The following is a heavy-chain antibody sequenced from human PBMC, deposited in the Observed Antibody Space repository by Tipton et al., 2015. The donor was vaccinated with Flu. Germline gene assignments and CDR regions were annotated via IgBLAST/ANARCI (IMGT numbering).Heavy chain of an antibody. CDR3: SNLSDKGDDH. Sequence: TLSLTCTVSNASIKRPGYYWNWIRQHSEKGLEWIGYVYYSGRTYYNPSLRSRFTISIDTSKNQFSLKVDSVTAADTAIYYCSNLSDKGDDHWGQGALVTVSS. CDR1: NASIKRPGYY. J-gene: IGHJ4*01. CDR2: VYYSGRT. V-gene: IGHV4-31*03.